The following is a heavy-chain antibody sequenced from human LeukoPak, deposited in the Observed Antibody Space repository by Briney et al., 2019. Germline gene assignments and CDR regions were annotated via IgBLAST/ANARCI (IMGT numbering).Heavy chain of an antibody. CDR2: IYSGGST. CDR1: GFTVSSNY. D-gene: IGHD6-19*01. Sequence: GGSLRLSCAASGFTVSSNYMSWVRQAPGKGLEWVSVIYSGGSTYYADSVKGRFTISRDNTKNTLYLQMNSLRAEDTVVYYCARDLLEAVAGTVYYYYMDVWSKGITVTVSS. CDR3: ARDLLEAVAGTVYYYYMDV. V-gene: IGHV3-53*01. J-gene: IGHJ6*03.